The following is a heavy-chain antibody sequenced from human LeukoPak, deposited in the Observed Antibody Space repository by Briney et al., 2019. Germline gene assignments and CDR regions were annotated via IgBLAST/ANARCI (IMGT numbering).Heavy chain of an antibody. Sequence: ASVKVSCKVSGYTPTELSMHWVRQAPGKGLEWMGGFDPEDGETIYAQKFQGRVTMTEDTSTDTAYMELSSLRSEDTAVYYCATGRVMEGATYYYYGMDVWGQGTTVTVSS. J-gene: IGHJ6*02. CDR1: GYTPTELS. D-gene: IGHD1-26*01. CDR3: ATGRVMEGATYYYYGMDV. V-gene: IGHV1-24*01. CDR2: FDPEDGET.